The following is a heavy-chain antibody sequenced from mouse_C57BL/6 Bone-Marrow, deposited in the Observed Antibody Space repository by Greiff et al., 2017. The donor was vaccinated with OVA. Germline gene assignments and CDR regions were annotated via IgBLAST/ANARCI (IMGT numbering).Heavy chain of an antibody. V-gene: IGHV1-50*01. J-gene: IGHJ4*01. D-gene: IGHD4-1*01. CDR1: GYTFTSYW. CDR3: ARLAGVYYYAMDY. CDR2: IDPSDSYT. Sequence: QVQLQQPGAELVKPGASVKLSCKASGYTFTSYWMQWVKQRPGQGLEWIGEIDPSDSYTNYNQKFKGKATLTVDTSSSTAYMQLSSLTSEDSAVYYCARLAGVYYYAMDYWGQGTLVTVSS.